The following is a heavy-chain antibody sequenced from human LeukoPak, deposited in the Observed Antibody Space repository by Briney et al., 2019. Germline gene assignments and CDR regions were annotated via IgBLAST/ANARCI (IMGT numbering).Heavy chain of an antibody. CDR2: ISRSGGNT. J-gene: IGHJ4*02. V-gene: IGHV3-23*01. D-gene: IGHD2-21*01. Sequence: PGGSLRLSCAASGFTFSSSAMTWVRQAPGKGLEWVSRISRSGGNTNYADSVKGRFTISRDNSKNTLYLQMNSLRAEDTAVDHCAKDIQCTYWGQGTLVTVSS. CDR1: GFTFSSSA. CDR3: AKDIQCTY.